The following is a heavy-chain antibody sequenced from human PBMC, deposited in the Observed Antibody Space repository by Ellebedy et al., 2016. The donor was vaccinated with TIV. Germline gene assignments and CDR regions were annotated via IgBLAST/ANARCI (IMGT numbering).Heavy chain of an antibody. Sequence: PGGSLRLSCTVSGGSISGSYWHWIRQPPGKGLEWIGYFHYSGSTNYNPSLRIRVIISVDTSKNQFSLKLSSVTAADTAAYYCARQRDTMVLGWYGMDVWGHGSTITVSS. J-gene: IGHJ6*02. CDR3: ARQRDTMVLGWYGMDV. V-gene: IGHV4-59*08. CDR1: GGSISGSY. D-gene: IGHD2-8*01. CDR2: FHYSGST.